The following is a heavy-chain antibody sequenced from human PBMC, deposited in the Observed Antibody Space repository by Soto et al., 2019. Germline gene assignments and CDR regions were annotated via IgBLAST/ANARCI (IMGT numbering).Heavy chain of an antibody. V-gene: IGHV4-31*03. D-gene: IGHD4-17*01. CDR2: IYYSGST. CDR3: ARLTTVTTNFDY. CDR1: GGSISSGGYY. J-gene: IGHJ4*02. Sequence: QVQLQESGPGLVKPSQTLSLTCTVSGGSISSGGYYWSWIRQHTGKGLEWIGYIYYSGSTYYNPSLKSRVTISVDTSKNQFSLKLSSVTAADTAVYYCARLTTVTTNFDYWGQGTLVTVSS.